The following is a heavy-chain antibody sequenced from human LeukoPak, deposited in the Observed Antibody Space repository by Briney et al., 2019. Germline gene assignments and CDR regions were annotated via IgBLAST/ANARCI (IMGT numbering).Heavy chain of an antibody. CDR1: GYTFTNYG. J-gene: IGHJ6*02. D-gene: IGHD5-18*01. V-gene: IGHV1-18*01. CDR3: ATYSYAYALDA. Sequence: ASVKVSCKASGYTFTNYGIGWVRQAPGQGLEWVGWISTYNGNTNYAQKLQGRVTMTTDTSTGTVYMELRSLRSDDSAVYYCATYSYAYALDAWGQGTTVTVSS. CDR2: ISTYNGNT.